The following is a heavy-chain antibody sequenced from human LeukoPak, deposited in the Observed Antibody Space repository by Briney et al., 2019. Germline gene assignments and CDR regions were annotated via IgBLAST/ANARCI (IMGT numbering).Heavy chain of an antibody. D-gene: IGHD5-24*01. Sequence: GGSLRLSCAASGFTFSDYYMSWIRQAPGKGLEWVSYISSSSSYTNYADSVKGRFTISRDNAKNSLYLQMNSLRAEDTAVHYCARNRDGYLPFDYWGQGTLVTVSS. CDR1: GFTFSDYY. J-gene: IGHJ4*02. V-gene: IGHV3-11*06. CDR3: ARNRDGYLPFDY. CDR2: ISSSSSYT.